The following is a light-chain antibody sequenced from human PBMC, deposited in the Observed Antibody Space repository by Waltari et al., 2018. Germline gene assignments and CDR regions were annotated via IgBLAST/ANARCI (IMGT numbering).Light chain of an antibody. CDR3: NSRDTSGGRRHVV. CDR2: GEN. Sequence: SSELTQDPAVSVALGQTVRITCQGASLRAYYATWYQQKPGQAPVLVIHGENNRPSGIPDRFSGSNSGNTASLTITGAQAEDEADYFCNSRDTSGGRRHVVFGGGTKLTVL. J-gene: IGLJ2*01. V-gene: IGLV3-19*01. CDR1: SLRAYY.